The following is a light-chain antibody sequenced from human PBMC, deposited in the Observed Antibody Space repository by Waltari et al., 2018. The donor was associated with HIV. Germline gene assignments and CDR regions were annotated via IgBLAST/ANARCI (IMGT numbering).Light chain of an antibody. Sequence: QSALTQPASVSGSPGQSITISCTGTSSDVGSYNLVSWYQQHPGKAPKLMIYKVSKRPSGVSNRFSGSKSGNTASLTISGLQAEDEADYYCCSYAGSSTPWVFGGGTKLTVL. CDR3: CSYAGSSTPWV. CDR1: SSDVGSYNL. J-gene: IGLJ3*02. CDR2: KVS. V-gene: IGLV2-23*02.